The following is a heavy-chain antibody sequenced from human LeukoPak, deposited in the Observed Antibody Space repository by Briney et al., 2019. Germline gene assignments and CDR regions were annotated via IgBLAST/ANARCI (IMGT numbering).Heavy chain of an antibody. CDR1: GYTFTSYG. V-gene: IGHV1-18*01. D-gene: IGHD2-2*02. CDR3: ARDELLYQPSDY. CDR2: ISAYNGNT. J-gene: IGHJ4*02. Sequence: ASVKVSCKASGYTFTSYGTSWVRQAPGQGLEWMGWISAYNGNTNYAQKLQGRVTMTTDTSTSTAYMELRSLRSDDTAVYYCARDELLYQPSDYWGQGTLVTVSS.